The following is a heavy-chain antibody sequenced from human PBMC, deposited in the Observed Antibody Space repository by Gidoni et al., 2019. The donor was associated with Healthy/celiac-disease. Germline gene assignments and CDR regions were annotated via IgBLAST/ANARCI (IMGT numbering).Heavy chain of an antibody. CDR2: INPNSGGT. CDR1: GYTFTGYY. CDR3: ASRYCSSTSCYTEGPYYYYYYMDV. J-gene: IGHJ6*03. V-gene: IGHV1-2*02. D-gene: IGHD2-2*02. Sequence: QVQLVQSGAEVKKPGASVKVSCKASGYTFTGYYMPWVRQAPGQGLEWMGWINPNSGGTNYAQKFQGRVTMTRDTSISTAYMELSRLRSDDTAVYYCASRYCSSTSCYTEGPYYYYYYMDVWGKGTTVTVSS.